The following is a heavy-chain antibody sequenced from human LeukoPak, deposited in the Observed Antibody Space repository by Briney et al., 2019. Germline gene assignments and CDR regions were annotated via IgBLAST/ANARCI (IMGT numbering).Heavy chain of an antibody. CDR2: MNPNSGNT. CDR3: TRETSSRYFDY. J-gene: IGHJ4*02. Sequence: ASVKVSCKASGYTFTSYDINWVRQATGQGLEWMGWMNPNSGNTGYAQKFQGRVTMTRNTSISTAYMALSSLRSEDTAVYYCTRETSSRYFDYWGQGTLVTVSS. V-gene: IGHV1-8*01. CDR1: GYTFTSYD.